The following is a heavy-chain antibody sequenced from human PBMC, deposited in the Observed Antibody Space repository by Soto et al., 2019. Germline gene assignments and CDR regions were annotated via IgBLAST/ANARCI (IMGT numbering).Heavy chain of an antibody. J-gene: IGHJ4*02. V-gene: IGHV4-59*01. CDR1: GGSISSYY. D-gene: IGHD2-2*02. Sequence: PSETLSLTCTVSGGSISSYYWSWIRQPPGKGLEWIGYIYYSGSTNYNPSLKSRVIISVDTSKNQFSLKLSSVTAADTAVYYCARGGTVRSPILWGQGTLVTVSS. CDR2: IYYSGST. CDR3: ARGGTVRSPIL.